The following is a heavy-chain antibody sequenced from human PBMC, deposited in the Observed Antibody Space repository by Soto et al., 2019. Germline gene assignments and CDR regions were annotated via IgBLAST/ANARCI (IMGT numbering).Heavy chain of an antibody. CDR3: ARAQGRYVWGSYRSGMDV. V-gene: IGHV4-61*01. CDR1: GGTESSGSNY. Sequence: PSETLSLTCTVSGGTESSGSNYCSWIRQTPGQGLEWIGYIYYGGSTNYNPSLKSRVTISVDTSKNQFSLKLRSVTAADTAVYYCARAQGRYVWGSYRSGMDVWGQGTTVTISS. CDR2: IYYGGST. D-gene: IGHD3-16*02. J-gene: IGHJ6*02.